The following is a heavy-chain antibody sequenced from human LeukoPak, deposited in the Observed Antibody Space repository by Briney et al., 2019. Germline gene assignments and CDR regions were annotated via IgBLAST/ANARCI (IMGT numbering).Heavy chain of an antibody. J-gene: IGHJ6*02. D-gene: IGHD2-2*01. V-gene: IGHV3-53*01. CDR3: AREVVVPAAIGAYYYGMDV. CDR2: IYSGGST. CDR1: GFTVSSNY. Sequence: GSLRLSCAASGFTVSSNYMSWVRQAPGKGLEWVSVIYSGGSTYYADSVKGRFTISRDNSKNTLYLQMNSLRAEDTAVYYCAREVVVPAAIGAYYYGMDVWGQGTTVTVSS.